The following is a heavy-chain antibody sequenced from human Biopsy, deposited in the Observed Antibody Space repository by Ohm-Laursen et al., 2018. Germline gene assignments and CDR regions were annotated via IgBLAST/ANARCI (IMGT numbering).Heavy chain of an antibody. CDR2: INHSGST. CDR1: GGSFSGYY. CDR3: ARDSSGTARAGGMDV. D-gene: IGHD6-6*01. V-gene: IGHV4-34*01. J-gene: IGHJ6*02. Sequence: PSQTLSLTCTVYGGSFSGYYWSWIRQPPGKGLEWIGEINHSGSTNYNPSLKSRVTISVDTSKNQFSLRLNSVTAADTAVYYCARDSSGTARAGGMDVWGQGTTVTVSS.